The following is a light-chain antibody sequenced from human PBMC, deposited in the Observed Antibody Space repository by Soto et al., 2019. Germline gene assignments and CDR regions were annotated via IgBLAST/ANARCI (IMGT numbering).Light chain of an antibody. Sequence: EIILTQSPDTLSLSPGEIATLSFSASQTVSSNYLAWCQQRPGQAPRLLIYDASNRATGIPARFSGSGSGTDFTLTISSLEPEDFAVYYCQQRSNWPGTFGQGTKVDIK. J-gene: IGKJ1*01. V-gene: IGKV3D-20*02. CDR2: DAS. CDR3: QQRSNWPGT. CDR1: QTVSSNY.